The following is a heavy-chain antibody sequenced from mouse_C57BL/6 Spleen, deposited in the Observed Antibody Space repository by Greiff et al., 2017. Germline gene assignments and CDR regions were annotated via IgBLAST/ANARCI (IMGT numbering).Heavy chain of an antibody. J-gene: IGHJ3*01. Sequence: QVHVKQSGAELARPGASVKLSCKASGYTFTSYGISWVKQRTGQGLEWIGEIYPRSGNTYYNEKFKGKATLTADKSSSTAYMELRSLTSEDSAVYFCARDGYGSSYRFAYWGQGTLVTVSA. CDR1: GYTFTSYG. V-gene: IGHV1-81*01. CDR2: IYPRSGNT. D-gene: IGHD1-1*01. CDR3: ARDGYGSSYRFAY.